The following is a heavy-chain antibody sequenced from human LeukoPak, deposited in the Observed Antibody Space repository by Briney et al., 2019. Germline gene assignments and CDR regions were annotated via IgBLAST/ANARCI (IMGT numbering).Heavy chain of an antibody. CDR2: INWTGGST. J-gene: IGHJ3*02. CDR1: GFTFDDSG. V-gene: IGHV3-20*04. D-gene: IGHD6-19*01. CDR3: ATHSSRWYDHDAFDI. Sequence: PGGSLRLSCAASGFTFDDSGMSWVRQAPGKGLEWVSGINWTGGSTGYADSVKGRFTISRDNAKNSLYLQMNSLRAEDTALYYCATHSSRWYDHDAFDIWGQGTMVTVSS.